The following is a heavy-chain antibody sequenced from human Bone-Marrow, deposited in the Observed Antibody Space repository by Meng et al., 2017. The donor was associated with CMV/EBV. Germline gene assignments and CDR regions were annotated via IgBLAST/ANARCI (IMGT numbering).Heavy chain of an antibody. D-gene: IGHD2-2*01. CDR3: ARDGEEYQLLHYYYYYGMDV. CDR1: GFTFSSYS. V-gene: IGHV3-21*01. CDR2: ISSSSSYI. Sequence: GGSLRLSCAASGFTFSSYSMNWVRQAPGKGLEWVSSISSSSSYIYYADSVKGRFTISRDNAKTSLYLQMNSLRAEDTAVYYCARDGEEYQLLHYYYYYGMDVWGQGTTVTVSS. J-gene: IGHJ6*02.